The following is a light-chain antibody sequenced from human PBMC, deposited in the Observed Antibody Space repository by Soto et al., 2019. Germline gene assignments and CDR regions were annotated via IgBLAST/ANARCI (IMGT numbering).Light chain of an antibody. CDR1: RSNIGGNA. V-gene: IGLV1-44*01. J-gene: IGLJ1*01. CDR2: DDK. CDR3: GTWDASLSGYV. Sequence: QSVLTQPPSVSGTPGQRVTISCSGSRSNIGGNAVTWYQQVPGTAPKLLINDDKHRPSGVPERFSGSRSGTSASLAISGLQSEDEADYFCGTWDASLSGYVFGTGTKLTVL.